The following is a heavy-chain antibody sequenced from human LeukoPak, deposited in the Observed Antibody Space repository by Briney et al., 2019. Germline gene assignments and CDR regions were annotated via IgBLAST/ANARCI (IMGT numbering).Heavy chain of an antibody. CDR3: VRGHYAGSAF. Sequence: GGSLRLSCAASGLTVSNNFTSWVRQAPGKGLEWVSVIHSGGTTFYADSVKGRFTISRDNLQNTLYLQMSLLRTEDTAVYYCVRGHYAGSAFWGQGTLVTVSS. CDR2: IHSGGTT. V-gene: IGHV3-53*01. J-gene: IGHJ4*02. CDR1: GLTVSNNF. D-gene: IGHD2-2*01.